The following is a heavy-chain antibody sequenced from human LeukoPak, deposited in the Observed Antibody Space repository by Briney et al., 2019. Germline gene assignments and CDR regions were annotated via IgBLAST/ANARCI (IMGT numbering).Heavy chain of an antibody. D-gene: IGHD3-22*01. J-gene: IGHJ4*02. V-gene: IGHV4-59*01. CDR1: GGSISSYY. Sequence: PSETLSLTCTVSGGSISSYYWSWIRQPPGKGLEWIGYIYNTGSTNYNPSLKSRVTISVDTSKNQFSLKLSSVTAADTAIYYCARVPYDSSAYGASFDYWGQGTLVTVSS. CDR2: IYNTGST. CDR3: ARVPYDSSAYGASFDY.